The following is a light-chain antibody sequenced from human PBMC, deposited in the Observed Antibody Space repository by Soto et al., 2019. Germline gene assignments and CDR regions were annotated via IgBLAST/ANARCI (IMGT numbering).Light chain of an antibody. Sequence: QSVLTQPPSVSGAPGQRVTISCTGSSSNIGAGYDVHWYKQLPGTAPKLLIYGNTNRPSGVPDRFSASKSATSASLAITGLQAEDEADYYCQSYDSSLSAWVFGGGTQLTVL. V-gene: IGLV1-40*01. CDR1: SSNIGAGYD. J-gene: IGLJ3*02. CDR2: GNT. CDR3: QSYDSSLSAWV.